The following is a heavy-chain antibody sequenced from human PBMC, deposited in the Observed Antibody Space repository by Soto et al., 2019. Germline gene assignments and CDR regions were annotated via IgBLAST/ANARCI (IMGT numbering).Heavy chain of an antibody. D-gene: IGHD6-6*01. V-gene: IGHV1-18*01. CDR2: ISPYNGRT. CDR1: GYRFTSYV. CDR3: ARASYLAALFLFGMDV. Sequence: ASVKVSCKASGYRFTSYVIAWVRQVPGQGPEWMGWISPYNGRTNYAQNVQGRVTMTTDTSTSTAYMELRSLRSDDTAVYYCARASYLAALFLFGMDVWGQGTTVTVSS. J-gene: IGHJ6*02.